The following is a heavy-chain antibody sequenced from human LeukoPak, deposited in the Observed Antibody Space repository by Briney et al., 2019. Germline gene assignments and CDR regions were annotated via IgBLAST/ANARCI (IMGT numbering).Heavy chain of an antibody. CDR1: GGSISSSSYY. CDR3: ARMGYGAPPPDY. D-gene: IGHD4-17*01. CDR2: IYYSGST. J-gene: IGHJ4*02. Sequence: SETLSLTCTVSGGSISSSSYYWGWIRQPPGKGLEWIGSIYYSGSTYYNPSLKSRVTISVDTSKNQFSLKLSSVTAADTAVYYCARMGYGAPPPDYWGQGTLVTVSS. V-gene: IGHV4-39*01.